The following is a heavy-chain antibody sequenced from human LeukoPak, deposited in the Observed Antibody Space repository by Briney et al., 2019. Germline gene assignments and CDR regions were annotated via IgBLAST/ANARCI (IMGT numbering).Heavy chain of an antibody. CDR2: IYHSGST. Sequence: SETLSLTCAVYGGSFSGYYWSWIRQPPGKGLEWIGYIYHSGSTYYNPSLKSRVTISVDRSKNQFSLKLSSVTAADTAVYYCARGYSYGYWFDPWGQGTLVTVSS. D-gene: IGHD5-18*01. CDR1: GGSFSGYY. V-gene: IGHV4-34*01. CDR3: ARGYSYGYWFDP. J-gene: IGHJ5*02.